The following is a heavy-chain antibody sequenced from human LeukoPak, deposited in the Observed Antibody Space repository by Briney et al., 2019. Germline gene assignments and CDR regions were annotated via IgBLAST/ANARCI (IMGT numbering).Heavy chain of an antibody. Sequence: SETLSLTCAVYGGSFSGYYWSWIRQPPGKGLEWIGEINHSGSTNYNPSLKSRVTISVDTSKNQFSLKLSSETAADTAVYYCALLRLRFGQAPIDYWGQGTLVTVSS. CDR1: GGSFSGYY. J-gene: IGHJ4*02. D-gene: IGHD5-12*01. CDR2: INHSGST. CDR3: ALLRLRFGQAPIDY. V-gene: IGHV4-34*01.